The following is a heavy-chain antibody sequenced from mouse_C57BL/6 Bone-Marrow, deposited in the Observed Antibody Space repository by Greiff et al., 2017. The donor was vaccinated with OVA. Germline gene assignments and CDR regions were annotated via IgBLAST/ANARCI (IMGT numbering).Heavy chain of an antibody. Sequence: QVQLQQPGAELVMPGASVKLSCKASGYTFTSYWMHWVKQRPGQGLEWIGEIDPSDSYTNYNLKFKGKSTLTVDKSSSTAYMQLSSLTSEDSAVYYCARAVLYYYWYFDVWGTGTTVTVSS. D-gene: IGHD1-1*01. CDR3: ARAVLYYYWYFDV. CDR1: GYTFTSYW. J-gene: IGHJ1*03. CDR2: IDPSDSYT. V-gene: IGHV1-69*01.